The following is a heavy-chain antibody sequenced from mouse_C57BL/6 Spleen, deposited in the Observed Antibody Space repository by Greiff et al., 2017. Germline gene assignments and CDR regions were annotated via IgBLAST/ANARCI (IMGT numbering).Heavy chain of an antibody. CDR1: GFTFSSYA. CDR2: ISDGGSYT. D-gene: IGHD2-5*01. Sequence: EVHLVESGGGLVKPGGSLKLSCAASGFTFSSYAMSWVRQTPEKRLEWVATISDGGSYTYYPDNVKGRFPISRDNAKNNLYLQMSHLKSEDTAMYYCARDGIYYSNLAWFAYWGQGTLVTVSA. CDR3: ARDGIYYSNLAWFAY. J-gene: IGHJ3*01. V-gene: IGHV5-4*01.